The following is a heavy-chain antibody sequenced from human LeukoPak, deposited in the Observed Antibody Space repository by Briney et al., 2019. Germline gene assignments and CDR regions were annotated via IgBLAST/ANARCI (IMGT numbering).Heavy chain of an antibody. J-gene: IGHJ4*02. CDR3: ARRPSLQLVQLFDY. CDR2: IYYSGST. CDR1: GGSISSSSYY. D-gene: IGHD6-13*01. V-gene: IGHV4-39*01. Sequence: PSETLSLTCTVSGGSISSSSYYWGWIRQPPGKGLEWIGSIYYSGSTYYNPSLKSRVTISVDTSKNQFSLKLSSVTAADTAVYYCARRPSLQLVQLFDYWGQGTLVTVSS.